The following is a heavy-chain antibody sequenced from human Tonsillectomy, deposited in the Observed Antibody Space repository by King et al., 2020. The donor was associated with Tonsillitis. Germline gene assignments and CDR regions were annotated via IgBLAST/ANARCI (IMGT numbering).Heavy chain of an antibody. V-gene: IGHV4-59*01. CDR1: GGSISSYY. D-gene: IGHD3-3*01. Sequence: QLQESGPGLVKPSETLSLTCTVSGGSISSYYWSWIRQPPGKGLEWIGYIYYSGSTNYNPSLKSRVTISVDTSKNQFSLKLSTVTAADTAVYYCARTSSKAIRTYYDFWSGYYTGFWFDPWGQGTLVTVSS. J-gene: IGHJ5*02. CDR2: IYYSGST. CDR3: ARTSSKAIRTYYDFWSGYYTGFWFDP.